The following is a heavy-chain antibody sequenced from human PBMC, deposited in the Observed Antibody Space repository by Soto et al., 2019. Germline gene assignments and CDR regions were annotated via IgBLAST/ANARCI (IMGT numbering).Heavy chain of an antibody. D-gene: IGHD3-22*01. CDR1: GFTFSNAW. V-gene: IGHV3-15*01. Sequence: GGSLRLSCAASGFTFSNAWMSWVRQAPGKGLEWVGRIKSKTDGGTTDYAAPVNGRFTISRDDSKNTLYLQMNSLKTEDTAVYYCTTETYYYDSSGYSDPSDAFDIWGQGTMVTVSS. CDR2: IKSKTDGGTT. CDR3: TTETYYYDSSGYSDPSDAFDI. J-gene: IGHJ3*02.